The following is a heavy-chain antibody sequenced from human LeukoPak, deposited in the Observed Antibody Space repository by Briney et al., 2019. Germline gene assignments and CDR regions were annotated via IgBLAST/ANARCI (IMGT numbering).Heavy chain of an antibody. CDR3: ARDMKGSYDPTPLDY. V-gene: IGHV1-8*01. CDR2: MNPNSGNT. Sequence: ASVKVSCKASGYTFTSYDINWVRQATGHGLEGMGWMNPNSGNTGYAQKFQGRVTMTRNTSISTAYMELSSLRSEDTAVYYCARDMKGSYDPTPLDYWGQGSLVTVSS. J-gene: IGHJ4*02. D-gene: IGHD1-26*01. CDR1: GYTFTSYD.